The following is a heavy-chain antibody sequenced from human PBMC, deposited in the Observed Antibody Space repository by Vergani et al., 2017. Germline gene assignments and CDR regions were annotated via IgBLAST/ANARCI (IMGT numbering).Heavy chain of an antibody. D-gene: IGHD3-9*01. CDR2: IRSKAYGGTT. Sequence: EVQLLESGGGLVQPGRSLRLSCTASGFTFGDYAMSWFRQAPGKGLEWVGFIRSKAYGGTTEYAASVKGRFTISRDDSKSIAYLQMNSLKTEDTAVDYWTRTYCDILTGNYHRYFDCWGQGTLVSVSS. J-gene: IGHJ4*02. CDR1: GFTFGDYA. V-gene: IGHV3-49*03. CDR3: TRTYCDILTGNYHRYFDC.